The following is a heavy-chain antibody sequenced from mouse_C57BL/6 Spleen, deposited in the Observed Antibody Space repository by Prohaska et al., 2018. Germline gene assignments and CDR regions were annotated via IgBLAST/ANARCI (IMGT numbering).Heavy chain of an antibody. J-gene: IGHJ4*01. V-gene: IGHV5-6*02. Sequence: LEWVATVTSGGSYTYYLDSVKGRSTISRNNAKNTLYLQMSSLKSEDTAMYYCARRAITTIVATDTMDYWGQGTSVTVSS. CDR3: ARRAITTIVATDTMDY. CDR2: VTSGGSYT. D-gene: IGHD1-1*01.